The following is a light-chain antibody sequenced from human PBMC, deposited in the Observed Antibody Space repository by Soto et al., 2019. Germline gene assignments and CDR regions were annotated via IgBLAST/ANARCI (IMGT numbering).Light chain of an antibody. CDR1: SSDVGGEYY. CDR2: DVS. Sequence: QSALTQPASVSGPPGQSITISCTGTSSDVGGEYYVSWYQQHPGRAPKLMIYDVSNRPSGVSNRFSGSKSGNTASLTISGLHGEDEAAYYYSSYSTTSALVFGTGTKVTVL. J-gene: IGLJ1*01. V-gene: IGLV2-14*03. CDR3: SSYSTTSALV.